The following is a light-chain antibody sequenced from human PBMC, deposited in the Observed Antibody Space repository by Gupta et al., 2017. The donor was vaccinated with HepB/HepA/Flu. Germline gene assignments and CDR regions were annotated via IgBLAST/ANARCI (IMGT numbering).Light chain of an antibody. V-gene: IGLV1-44*01. Sequence: QSVLTQPPSASGTPGQRVIISCSGGNSNIASYSVNWYQQVPGTAPKLLIYGNSHRPSGVPDRFSASKSGPTASLVISGLQAEDEADYYCGAWDGSLNGGLFGSGTTVTVL. J-gene: IGLJ1*01. CDR1: NSNIASYS. CDR2: GNS. CDR3: GAWDGSLNGGL.